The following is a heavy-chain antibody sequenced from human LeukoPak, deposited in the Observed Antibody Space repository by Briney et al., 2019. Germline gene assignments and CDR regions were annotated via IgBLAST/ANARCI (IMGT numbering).Heavy chain of an antibody. CDR3: ARSRLFDY. CDR1: GFIFRNYA. CDR2: IYSGGST. V-gene: IGHV3-53*01. J-gene: IGHJ4*02. D-gene: IGHD6-19*01. Sequence: GASLRLSCAASGFIFRNYAMSWVRQAPGKGLEWVSVIYSGGSTYYADSVKGRFTISRDNSKNTLYLQMNSLRAEDTAVYYCARSRLFDYWGQGTLVTVSS.